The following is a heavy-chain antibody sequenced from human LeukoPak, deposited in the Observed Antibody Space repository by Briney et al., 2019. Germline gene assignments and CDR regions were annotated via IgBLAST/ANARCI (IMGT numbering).Heavy chain of an antibody. D-gene: IGHD1-26*01. Sequence: SETLSLTCTVSGGSISSSSNYWGWIRQPPGKGLEWIGSIYYSGSTYYNPSLKSRVTISVDTSKNQFSLKLSSVTAADTAVYYCARLSGSYYPDYWGQGTLVTVSS. V-gene: IGHV4-39*01. J-gene: IGHJ4*02. CDR3: ARLSGSYYPDY. CDR1: GGSISSSSNY. CDR2: IYYSGST.